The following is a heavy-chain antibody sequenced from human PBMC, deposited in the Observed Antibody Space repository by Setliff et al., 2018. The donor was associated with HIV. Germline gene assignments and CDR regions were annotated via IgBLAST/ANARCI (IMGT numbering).Heavy chain of an antibody. CDR3: TKKGPKGRWLVDLYFDS. V-gene: IGHV3-23*01. CDR1: GFTFSTYA. CDR2: ISGSGGST. D-gene: IGHD6-19*01. J-gene: IGHJ4*02. Sequence: PGGSLRLSCAASGFTFSTYAMSWVRQAPGKGLEWVSVISGSGGSTYVADSVKGRFTISRDNSENTLYLQMNSLRADDTAVYYCTKKGPKGRWLVDLYFDSWGQGTLVTVSS.